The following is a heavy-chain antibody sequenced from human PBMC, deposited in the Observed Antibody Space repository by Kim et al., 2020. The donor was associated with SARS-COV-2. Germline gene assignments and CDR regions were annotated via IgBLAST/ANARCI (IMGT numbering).Heavy chain of an antibody. Sequence: ASVKVSCKASGYIFTSYYLHWVRQAPGQGLEWMAIINPSGGSTTYAQKFHGRVTMTRDTSTGAVYMELSSLRSEDTAVYYCARGGSSSWARPLYYFDYWGQGTLVTVSS. CDR1: GYIFTSYY. CDR3: ARGGSSSWARPLYYFDY. D-gene: IGHD6-13*01. J-gene: IGHJ4*02. CDR2: INPSGGST. V-gene: IGHV1-46*01.